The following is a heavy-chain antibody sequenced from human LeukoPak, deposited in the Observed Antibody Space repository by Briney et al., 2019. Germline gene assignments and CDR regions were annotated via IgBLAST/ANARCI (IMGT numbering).Heavy chain of an antibody. V-gene: IGHV1-18*01. CDR3: ARIYGGNSGWDY. CDR2: ISAYNGNT. Sequence: ASVKVSCKASGYTFTSYGISWVRQAPGQGLEWMGWISAYNGNTRYAQKFQDRVTITRDTSANTAYMELSSLRSEDTAVYYCARIYGGNSGWDYWGRGTLVTVSS. D-gene: IGHD4-23*01. J-gene: IGHJ4*01. CDR1: GYTFTSYG.